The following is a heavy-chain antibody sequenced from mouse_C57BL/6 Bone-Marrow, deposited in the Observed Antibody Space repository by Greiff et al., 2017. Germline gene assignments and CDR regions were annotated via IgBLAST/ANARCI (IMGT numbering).Heavy chain of an antibody. CDR2: ISYDGSN. CDR3: ARGGANWGFDY. V-gene: IGHV3-6*01. D-gene: IGHD4-1*01. Sequence: EVQLQESGPGLVKPSQSLSLTCSVTGYSITSGYYWNWIRPFPGNKLGWMGFISYDGSNHYNPSLKNRISLTRDTSKNQFFLKLNSVTTEDTATYFSARGGANWGFDYWGQGTTLTVSS. J-gene: IGHJ2*01. CDR1: GYSITSGYY.